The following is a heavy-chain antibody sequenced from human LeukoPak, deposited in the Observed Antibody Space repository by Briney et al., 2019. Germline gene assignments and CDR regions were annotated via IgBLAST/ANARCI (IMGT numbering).Heavy chain of an antibody. CDR1: GGSMSVYY. CDR3: ARGRDYYDSSGSYGYFDY. CDR2: ISYSGYS. D-gene: IGHD3-22*01. Sequence: SETLSLTCTASGGSMSVYYWTWIRQPPGKGLEWIGYISYSGYSNYNPSLKSRVTMTVDTSKNQFSLKLSSVTAADTALYYCARGRDYYDSSGSYGYFDYWGQGTLVTVSS. J-gene: IGHJ4*02. V-gene: IGHV4-59*01.